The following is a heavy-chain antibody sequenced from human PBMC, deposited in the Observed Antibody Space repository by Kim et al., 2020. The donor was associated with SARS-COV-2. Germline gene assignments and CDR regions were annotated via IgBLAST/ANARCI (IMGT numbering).Heavy chain of an antibody. Sequence: GGSLRLSCAASGFTFSSYAVHWVRQAPGKGLEWVAVISYDGSNKYYVDSVKGRFTISRDNSKNTLYLQMNSLRAEDTAVYYCARVRTPGSWYWFDPWGQGTLVTVSS. D-gene: IGHD6-13*01. CDR1: GFTFSSYA. CDR3: ARVRTPGSWYWFDP. J-gene: IGHJ5*02. V-gene: IGHV3-30*04. CDR2: ISYDGSNK.